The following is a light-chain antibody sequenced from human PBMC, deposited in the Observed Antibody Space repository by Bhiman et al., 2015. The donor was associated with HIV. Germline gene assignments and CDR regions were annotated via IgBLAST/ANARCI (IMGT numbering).Light chain of an antibody. CDR2: GKD. Sequence: SSELTQDPAVSVALGQTVRITCQGDSLRNYYASWYQQKPGQAPVIVIYGKDNRPSGIPDRFSGSSSGNXASLTITGAQAEDEADYYCNSRDSSGNHLVFGGGTKADRP. CDR3: NSRDSSGNHLV. J-gene: IGLJ2*01. V-gene: IGLV3-19*01. CDR1: SLRNYY.